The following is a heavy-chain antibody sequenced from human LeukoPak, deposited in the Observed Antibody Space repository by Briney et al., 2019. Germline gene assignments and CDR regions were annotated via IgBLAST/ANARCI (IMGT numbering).Heavy chain of an antibody. CDR2: ITGSGSRT. CDR3: AKEDYYDNSGHSPDD. Sequence: GGSLRLSCAASGFTFSSYAMTCVRQAPGKGLEWVSAITGSGSRTYYADSVKGRFTISRDNSKNTLYLQMSSLRAEDTALYYCAKEDYYDNSGHSPDDWGQGTLVTVSS. CDR1: GFTFSSYA. V-gene: IGHV3-23*01. D-gene: IGHD3-22*01. J-gene: IGHJ4*02.